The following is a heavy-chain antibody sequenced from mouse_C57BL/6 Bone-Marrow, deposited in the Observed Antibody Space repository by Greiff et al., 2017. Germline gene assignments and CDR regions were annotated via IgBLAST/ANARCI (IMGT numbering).Heavy chain of an antibody. V-gene: IGHV5-15*01. CDR1: GFTFSDYG. CDR3: ARWLLRAMDY. CDR2: ISNLAYSI. Sequence: EVHLVASGGGLVQPGGSLKLSCAASGFTFSDYGMAWVRQAPRKGPEWVAFISNLAYSIYYADTVTGRFTISRENAKNTLYLEMSSLRSEDTAMYYCARWLLRAMDYWGQGTSVTVSS. J-gene: IGHJ4*01. D-gene: IGHD2-3*01.